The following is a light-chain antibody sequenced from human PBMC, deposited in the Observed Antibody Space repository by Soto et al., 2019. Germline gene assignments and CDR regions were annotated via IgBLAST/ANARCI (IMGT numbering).Light chain of an antibody. CDR1: QSISNY. CDR3: QQSYSTPIT. CDR2: AAS. V-gene: IGKV1-39*01. Sequence: DIQMTQSPSFLSASVGDRVTITCRAGQSISNYLNWYQQKPGKAPKVLIYAASNLQSGVPSRFSGSGSGTDFTLTISSLQPEDFATYYCQQSYSTPITCGQGTRLEIK. J-gene: IGKJ5*01.